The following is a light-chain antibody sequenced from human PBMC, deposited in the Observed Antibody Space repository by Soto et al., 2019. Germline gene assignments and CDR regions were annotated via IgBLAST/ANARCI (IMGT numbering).Light chain of an antibody. CDR1: QSISSW. Sequence: DIQMTQSPSTLSASIGDRVTITCRASQSISSWLAGYQQKPGKAPKFLIHKVSTLVSGVPSRFSGSGSGTEFTLTISSLQPDDFATYFCQEYYTYPWTFGQGTKVDIK. V-gene: IGKV1-5*03. CDR3: QEYYTYPWT. CDR2: KVS. J-gene: IGKJ1*01.